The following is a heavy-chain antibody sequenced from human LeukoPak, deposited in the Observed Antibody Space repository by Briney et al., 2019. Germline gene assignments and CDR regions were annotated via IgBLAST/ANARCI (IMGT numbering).Heavy chain of an antibody. V-gene: IGHV4-39*06. CDR2: SCYSGST. Sequence: SETVSLTWTVSGLSISSCRYYWAWIRQPPGKVVGMNGSSCYSGSTYYNPSLKSRVTISDDTSKNLYLQKLSSVSAADTAVYFCANKVRSGYRSGWYGNRGQGSLVTVSS. D-gene: IGHD6-19*01. CDR1: GLSISSCRYY. CDR3: ANKVRSGYRSGWYGN. J-gene: IGHJ4*02.